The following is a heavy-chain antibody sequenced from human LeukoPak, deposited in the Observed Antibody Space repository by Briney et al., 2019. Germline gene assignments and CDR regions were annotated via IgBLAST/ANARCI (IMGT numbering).Heavy chain of an antibody. V-gene: IGHV3-66*01. D-gene: IGHD3-16*01. CDR3: ARLRWSLGDQ. CDR1: GFTVNSNY. Sequence: GGSLRLSCEASGFTVNSNYMSWVRQAPGKGLEWVSVIYSGGGTNYAESVKGRVTISRDTSKNTVYLQMDSLRVEDTAVYYCARLRWSLGDQWGQGTLVIVSP. J-gene: IGHJ4*02. CDR2: IYSGGGT.